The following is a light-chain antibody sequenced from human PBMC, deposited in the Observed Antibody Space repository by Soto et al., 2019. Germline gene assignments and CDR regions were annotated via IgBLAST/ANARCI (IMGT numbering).Light chain of an antibody. V-gene: IGLV1-44*01. J-gene: IGLJ2*01. Sequence: TQPPSASGSRGWRVTISWSGSSSNIGSNTVNWYQQLPGTAPKLLIYSNNQRPSGVPDRFSGSKSGTSASLAISGLQSEDEADYYCAAWDASLNGAVFRGGTKLTVL. CDR3: AAWDASLNGAV. CDR1: SSNIGSNT. CDR2: SNN.